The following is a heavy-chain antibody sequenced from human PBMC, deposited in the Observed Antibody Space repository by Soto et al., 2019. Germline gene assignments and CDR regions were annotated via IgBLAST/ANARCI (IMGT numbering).Heavy chain of an antibody. CDR1: GFKFSNYG. D-gene: IGHD1-26*01. CDR3: ARAGIVATTQLGWFDP. J-gene: IGHJ5*02. CDR2: IWPDGNIE. V-gene: IGHV3-33*01. Sequence: QVQLVESGGGVVQPGRSLRLSCSASGFKFSNYGFHWVRQAPGKGLEWVAAIWPDGNIEHYLDAVKGRFTISRDNSNNKLALQMNSLSPDDTAIYYCARAGIVATTQLGWFDPWGQGTLVIVSS.